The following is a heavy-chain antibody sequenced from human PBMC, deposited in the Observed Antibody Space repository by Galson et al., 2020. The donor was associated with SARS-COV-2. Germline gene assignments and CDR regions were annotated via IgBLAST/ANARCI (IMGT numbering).Heavy chain of an antibody. Sequence: GSLRLSCAASGFTFSSYSMNWVRQAPGKGLEWVSSISSSSSYIYYADSVKGRFTISRDNAKNSLYLQMNSLRAEDTAVYYCARGGVFEYFQHWGQGTLVTVSS. J-gene: IGHJ1*01. CDR3: ARGGVFEYFQH. D-gene: IGHD6-6*01. CDR1: GFTFSSYS. V-gene: IGHV3-21*01. CDR2: ISSSSSYI.